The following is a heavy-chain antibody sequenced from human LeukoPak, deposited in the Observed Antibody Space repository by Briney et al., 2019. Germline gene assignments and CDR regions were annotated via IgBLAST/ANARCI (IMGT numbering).Heavy chain of an antibody. CDR2: INAGNGNT. CDR1: GYSFSTYT. CDR3: AREIDRDDYNRFFDY. J-gene: IGHJ4*02. Sequence: ASVKVSCKAPGYSFSTYTMHWARQAPGQRLEWMGWINAGNGNTKYSQNFQGRVTITRDTSANTAYMEMSSLRSEDTAVYYCAREIDRDDYNRFFDYWGQGTLVSVSS. V-gene: IGHV1-3*01. D-gene: IGHD5-24*01.